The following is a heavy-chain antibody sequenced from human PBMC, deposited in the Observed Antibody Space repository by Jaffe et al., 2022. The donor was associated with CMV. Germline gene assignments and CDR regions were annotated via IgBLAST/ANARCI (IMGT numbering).Heavy chain of an antibody. V-gene: IGHV1-2*04. J-gene: IGHJ4*02. CDR1: RHTFTDYS. D-gene: IGHD4-17*01. CDR3: AINHDGESYLDY. Sequence: QVQLVQSGAEVTKPGASVKISCKASRHTFTDYSIHWVRQAPGQRLEWMAWINANNGVTNYAQKFQGWVTLTRNTSISTAYMELSSLKPDDTALYYCAINHDGESYLDYWGQGTLVTVSS. CDR2: INANNGVT.